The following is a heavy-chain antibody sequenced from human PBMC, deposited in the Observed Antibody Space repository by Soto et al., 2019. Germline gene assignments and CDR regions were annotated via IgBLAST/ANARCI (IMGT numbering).Heavy chain of an antibody. J-gene: IGHJ4*02. CDR1: GFTVSHYY. CDR3: GRDLRDWDSGSYSYDY. CDR2: IYTSGGT. V-gene: IGHV3-53*01. D-gene: IGHD1-26*01. Sequence: PGGSLRLSCAASGFTVSHYYMSWVRQAPGKGLEWVSLIYTSGGTSYADSVKGRFTISRDNAKKSLYLQMNSLRAEDTAVYYCGRDLRDWDSGSYSYDYWGQGTLVTVSS.